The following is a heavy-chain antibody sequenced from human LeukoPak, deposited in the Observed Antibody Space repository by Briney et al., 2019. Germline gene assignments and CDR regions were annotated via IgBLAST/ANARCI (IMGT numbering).Heavy chain of an antibody. CDR2: IYYSGST. Sequence: SETLSLTCTVSGGSISSYYWSWIRQPPGKRLEWIGYIYYSGSTNYNPSLKSRVTISVDTSKNQFSLRLTSVTAADTAVYYCARRHRYCSGGTCYLYDYWGQGTLVTVSS. J-gene: IGHJ4*02. CDR1: GGSISSYY. CDR3: ARRHRYCSGGTCYLYDY. V-gene: IGHV4-59*08. D-gene: IGHD2-15*01.